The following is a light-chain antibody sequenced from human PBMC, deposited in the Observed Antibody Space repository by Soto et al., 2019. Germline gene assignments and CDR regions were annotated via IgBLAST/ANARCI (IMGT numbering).Light chain of an antibody. J-gene: IGKJ1*01. Sequence: DIQMTQSPSSLSASVEDRVIITCRASQSISNHLNWYQQKPGKAPKLLIYKASTLKSGVQSRFSGSGSGTDFTLTISRLEPEDFAVYYCKQYGSSPWTFGQGTKVDIK. CDR3: KQYGSSPWT. V-gene: IGKV1-39*01. CDR2: KAS. CDR1: QSISNH.